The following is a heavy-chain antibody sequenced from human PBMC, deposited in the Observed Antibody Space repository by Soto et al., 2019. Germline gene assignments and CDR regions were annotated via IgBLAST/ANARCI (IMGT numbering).Heavy chain of an antibody. CDR3: AKAYASATGHALDV. CDR1: GDSISSSTYY. V-gene: IGHV4-39*07. D-gene: IGHD3-16*01. CDR2: MFYSGNT. Sequence: SETLSLTCTVSGDSISSSTYYWGWIRQPPGKGLEWIGSMFYSGNTYYNPSLKSRVTLSIDTSKNQFSLSLSSVTAADTALYYCAKAYASATGHALDVWGDGTMVTVSS. J-gene: IGHJ3*01.